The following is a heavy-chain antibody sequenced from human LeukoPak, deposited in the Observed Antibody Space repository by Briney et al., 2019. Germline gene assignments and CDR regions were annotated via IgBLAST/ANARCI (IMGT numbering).Heavy chain of an antibody. CDR2: ISAYNGNT. J-gene: IGHJ4*02. V-gene: IGHV1-18*01. D-gene: IGHD3-10*01. CDR3: AIEVPTDYYGSPASLDY. Sequence: GASVKVSCKASGYTFTSYGISWVRQAPGQGLEWMGWISAYNGNTNYAQKLQGRVTMTTDTSTSTAYMELSRLRSDDTAVYYCAIEVPTDYYGSPASLDYWGQGTLVTVSS. CDR1: GYTFTSYG.